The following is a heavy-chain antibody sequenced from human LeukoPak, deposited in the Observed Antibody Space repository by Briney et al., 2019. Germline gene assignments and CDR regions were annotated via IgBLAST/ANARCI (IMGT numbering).Heavy chain of an antibody. J-gene: IGHJ4*02. Sequence: GGSLRLSCAVSGITVSNYGMSWVRQAPGKGLEWVAGISDSGGRTNYADSVKGRFTISRDNPKNTLYLQMYSLRAEDTAVYFCAKRGVVIRVILVGFHKEAYYFDSWGQGALVTVSS. CDR3: AKRGVVIRVILVGFHKEAYYFDS. CDR2: ISDSGGRT. V-gene: IGHV3-23*01. CDR1: GITVSNYG. D-gene: IGHD3-10*01.